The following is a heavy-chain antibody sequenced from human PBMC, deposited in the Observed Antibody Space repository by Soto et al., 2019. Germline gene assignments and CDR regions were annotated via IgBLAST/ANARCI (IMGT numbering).Heavy chain of an antibody. CDR3: ARDSVNSSSWGRAFEI. CDR1: GFTFSSYA. Sequence: GGSLRLSCAASGFTFSSYAMHWVRQAPGKGLEWVAVISYDGSNKYYADSVKGRFTISRDNSKNTLYLQMNSLRAEDTAVYYCARDSVNSSSWGRAFEIWGQGTMVTVSS. CDR2: ISYDGSNK. J-gene: IGHJ3*02. V-gene: IGHV3-30-3*01. D-gene: IGHD6-13*01.